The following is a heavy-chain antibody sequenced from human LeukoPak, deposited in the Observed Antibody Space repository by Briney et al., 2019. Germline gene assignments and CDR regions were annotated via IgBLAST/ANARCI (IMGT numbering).Heavy chain of an antibody. D-gene: IGHD3-10*01. CDR1: GYTFTSYG. CDR2: ISAYNGNT. J-gene: IGHJ4*02. Sequence: ASVKVSRKASGYTFTSYGISWVRQAPGQGLEWMGWISAYNGNTNYAQKLQGRVTMTTDTSTSTAYMELRSLRSDDTAVYYCARDAADLDYYGSGSYWWGQGTIPPVSS. CDR3: ARDAADLDYYGSGSYW. V-gene: IGHV1-18*01.